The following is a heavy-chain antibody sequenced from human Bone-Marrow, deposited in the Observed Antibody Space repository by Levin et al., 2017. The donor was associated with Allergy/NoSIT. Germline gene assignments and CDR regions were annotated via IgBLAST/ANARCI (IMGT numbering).Heavy chain of an antibody. CDR1: GGSISSSSYY. D-gene: IGHD3-10*01. J-gene: IGHJ5*02. CDR3: ARRGCDSYYGSGRGHWFDP. CDR2: IYYSGST. Sequence: PSETLSLTCTVSGGSISSSSYYWGWIRQPPGKGLEWIGSIYYSGSTYYNPSLKSRVTISVDTSKNQFSLKLSSVTAADTAVYYCARRGCDSYYGSGRGHWFDPWGQGTLVTVSS. V-gene: IGHV4-39*01.